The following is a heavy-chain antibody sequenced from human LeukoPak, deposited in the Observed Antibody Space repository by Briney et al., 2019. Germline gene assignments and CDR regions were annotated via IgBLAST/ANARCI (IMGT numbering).Heavy chain of an antibody. V-gene: IGHV4-61*02. CDR1: GGSISSGSYY. J-gene: IGHJ3*02. CDR3: ARALTYYDFWSGFSFDI. Sequence: SETLSLTCTVSGGSISSGSYYWSWIRQPAGKGLEWIGRSYTSGSTNYNPSLKSRLTISVATSKNQFSLKLSSVTAADTAVYYCARALTYYDFWSGFSFDIWGQGTMVTVSS. D-gene: IGHD3-3*01. CDR2: SYTSGST.